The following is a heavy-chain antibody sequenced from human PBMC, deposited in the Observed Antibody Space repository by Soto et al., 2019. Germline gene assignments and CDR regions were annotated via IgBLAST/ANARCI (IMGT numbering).Heavy chain of an antibody. Sequence: SETLSLTCTVSGGSISSYYWSWIRQPPGKGLEWIGYIYYSGSTNYNPSLKSRVTISVDTSKNQFSLKLSSVTAADTAVYYCARTIAVAGFWFDPWGQGTLVTVSS. CDR1: GGSISSYY. CDR2: IYYSGST. CDR3: ARTIAVAGFWFDP. V-gene: IGHV4-59*08. D-gene: IGHD6-19*01. J-gene: IGHJ5*02.